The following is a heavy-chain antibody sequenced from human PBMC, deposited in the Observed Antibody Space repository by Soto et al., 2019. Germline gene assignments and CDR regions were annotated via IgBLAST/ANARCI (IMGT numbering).Heavy chain of an antibody. CDR2: ILDDGSNK. D-gene: IGHD3-22*01. CDR1: GFTFSSYG. J-gene: IGHJ4*02. V-gene: IGHV3-30*18. CDR3: AKVWLEDRGRRDIIAYYPHGLFDY. Sequence: AGGSLRLSCAASGFTFSSYGMHWVRQPPGKGLEWVAVILDDGSNKYYADSVKGRFTISRDNSKNTLYLQMNSLRLEDTAVYYCAKVWLEDRGRRDIIAYYPHGLFDYWGQGTLVTVSS.